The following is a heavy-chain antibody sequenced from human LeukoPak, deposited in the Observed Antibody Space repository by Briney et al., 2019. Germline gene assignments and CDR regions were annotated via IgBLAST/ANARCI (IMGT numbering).Heavy chain of an antibody. V-gene: IGHV4-4*02. CDR3: ARDYYYDSSGYYYHAFDI. D-gene: IGHD3-22*01. CDR1: GGSISSSNW. Sequence: SETLSLTCAVSGGSISSSNWWSWVRQPPGKGLEWIGETYHSGSTNYNPSLKSRVTISVDKSKNQFSLKLSSVTAADTAVYYCARDYYYDSSGYYYHAFDIWGQGTMVTVSS. J-gene: IGHJ3*02. CDR2: TYHSGST.